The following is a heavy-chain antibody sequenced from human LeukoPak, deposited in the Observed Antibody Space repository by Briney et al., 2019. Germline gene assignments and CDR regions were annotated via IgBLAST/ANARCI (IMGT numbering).Heavy chain of an antibody. J-gene: IGHJ5*02. V-gene: IGHV4-59*01. D-gene: IGHD3-22*01. Sequence: SETLSLTCTVSGGSISSYYWSWIRQPPGKGLEWIGYIYYSGSTNYNPSLKSRVTISVDTSKNQFSLKLSSVTAADTAVYYCARDYYDSSGARNWFDPWGQGTLVTVSS. CDR1: GGSISSYY. CDR3: ARDYYDSSGARNWFDP. CDR2: IYYSGST.